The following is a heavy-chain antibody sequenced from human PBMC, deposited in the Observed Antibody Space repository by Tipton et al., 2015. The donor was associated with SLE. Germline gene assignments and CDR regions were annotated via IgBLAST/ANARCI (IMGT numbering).Heavy chain of an antibody. J-gene: IGHJ4*02. CDR2: IYYSGST. Sequence: TLSLTCAVYGGSFSGYYRSWIRQPPGKGLEWIGYIYYSGSTYYNPSLKSRVTISVDTSKNQFSLKLSSVTAADTAVYYCARDDDFWSGCFFDYWGQGTLVTVSS. D-gene: IGHD3-3*01. CDR1: GGSFSGYY. CDR3: ARDDDFWSGCFFDY. V-gene: IGHV4-30-4*01.